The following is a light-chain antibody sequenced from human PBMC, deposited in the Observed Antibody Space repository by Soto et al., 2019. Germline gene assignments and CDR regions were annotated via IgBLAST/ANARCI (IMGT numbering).Light chain of an antibody. CDR2: GAS. V-gene: IGKV3-20*01. CDR3: QQYGDWPPET. J-gene: IGKJ2*01. Sequence: EIVLTQSPGTLSLSPGERATLFCRASQSFTTSQLAWYQQRPGQAPRVLIFGASRRATGIPDRFSGSGSGTDFTLTISRLEPEDSAVYYCQQYGDWPPETFGQGTKVDIK. CDR1: QSFTTSQ.